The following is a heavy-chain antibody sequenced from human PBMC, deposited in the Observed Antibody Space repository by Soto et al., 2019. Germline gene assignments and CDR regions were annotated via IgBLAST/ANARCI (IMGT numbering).Heavy chain of an antibody. CDR2: ISYDGSNK. V-gene: IGHV3-30*18. D-gene: IGHD2-15*01. CDR3: AKDLQIYCSGGSCYCGY. J-gene: IGHJ4*02. Sequence: ESGGGVVQPGRSLRLSCAASGFTFRSYGMHWVRQAPGKGLEWVAVISYDGSNKYYADSVKGRFTISRDNSKNTLYLQMNSLRAEDTAVYYCAKDLQIYCSGGSCYCGYWGQGTLVTVSS. CDR1: GFTFRSYG.